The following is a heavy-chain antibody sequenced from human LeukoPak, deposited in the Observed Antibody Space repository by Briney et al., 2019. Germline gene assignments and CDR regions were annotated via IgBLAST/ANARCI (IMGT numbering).Heavy chain of an antibody. CDR1: GGSISSSSYY. V-gene: IGHV4-39*01. J-gene: IGHJ4*02. CDR3: ARRGIYCTNGICHFDY. D-gene: IGHD2-8*01. CDR2: IYYSGST. Sequence: SETLSLTCTVSGGSISSSSYYWGWIRQPPGKGLEWIGRIYYSGSTSYNPSLKSRVTISVDTSKNQFSLKLSSVTAADTAVYYCARRGIYCTNGICHFDYWGQGTLVTVSS.